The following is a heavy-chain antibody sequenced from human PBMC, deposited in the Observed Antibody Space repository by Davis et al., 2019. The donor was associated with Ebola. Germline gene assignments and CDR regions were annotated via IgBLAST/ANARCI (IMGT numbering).Heavy chain of an antibody. Sequence: GESLKISCAASGFTFSDYYMSWIRQAPGKGLEWVSYISSSGSTIYYADSVKGRFTISRDNAKNSLYLQMNSLRPEDTAVYYCARVLEVTNYYFYGMDVWGQGTTVTVSS. J-gene: IGHJ6*02. CDR2: ISSSGSTI. D-gene: IGHD4-17*01. CDR1: GFTFSDYY. CDR3: ARVLEVTNYYFYGMDV. V-gene: IGHV3-11*04.